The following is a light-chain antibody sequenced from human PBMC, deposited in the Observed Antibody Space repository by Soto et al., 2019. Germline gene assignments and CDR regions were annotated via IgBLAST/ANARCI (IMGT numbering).Light chain of an antibody. Sequence: QSVLTQPASVSGSPGQSITISCTGTSSDVGGYNYVSWLQKHPGKVPKLIIYDVSSRPPGVSNRFSGSKSDNTASLTISGLQAEDEADYYCTSYTSSNTHVFGGGTKVTVL. V-gene: IGLV2-14*01. CDR3: TSYTSSNTHV. CDR1: SSDVGGYNY. CDR2: DVS. J-gene: IGLJ1*01.